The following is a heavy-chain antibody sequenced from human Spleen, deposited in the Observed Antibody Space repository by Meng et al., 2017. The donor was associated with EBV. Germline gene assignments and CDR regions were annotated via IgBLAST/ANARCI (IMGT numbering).Heavy chain of an antibody. D-gene: IGHD3-10*01. V-gene: IGHV1-69*01. CDR2: LIPMVAAL. CDR3: ASESGRWFIPDY. CDR1: GGSCGWNR. J-gene: IGHJ4*02. Sequence: QLAPGPAGAEVNASCSWLSARGWCCGGSCGWNRVRWGREAPGQGLVWMGGLIPMVAALKYVQKISGRVTIIAVESTRTHRMELNSLRSEGTAMYYCASESGRWFIPDYWGQGTLVTVSS.